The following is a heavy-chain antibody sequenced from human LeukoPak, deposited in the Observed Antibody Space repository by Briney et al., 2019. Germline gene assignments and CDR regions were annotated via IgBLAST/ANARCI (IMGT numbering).Heavy chain of an antibody. CDR2: ISSSSSYI. V-gene: IGHV3-21*01. CDR1: GFTFSSYS. Sequence: GGSLRLSCVASGFTFSSYSMNWVRQAPGKGLEWVSSISSSSSYIYYADSVKGRFTISRDNAKNSLYLQMNSLRAEDTAVYYCARDLSVVRGYSYGTGYWGQGTLVTVSS. CDR3: ARDLSVVRGYSYGTGY. J-gene: IGHJ4*02. D-gene: IGHD5-18*01.